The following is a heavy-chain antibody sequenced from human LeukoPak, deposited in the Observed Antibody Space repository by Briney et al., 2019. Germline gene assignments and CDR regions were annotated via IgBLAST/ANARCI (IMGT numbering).Heavy chain of an antibody. Sequence: GGSLRLSCAASGFNFGGYVMSWVRQAPGKGLEWVSVISRSGDYTKYADSVKGRFTISRDNSKNTLYLQMNSLRAEDTAVYYCAKDIVGEYYYYYGMDVWGQGTTVTVSS. J-gene: IGHJ6*02. V-gene: IGHV3-23*01. CDR1: GFNFGGYV. D-gene: IGHD2-15*01. CDR3: AKDIVGEYYYYYGMDV. CDR2: ISRSGDYT.